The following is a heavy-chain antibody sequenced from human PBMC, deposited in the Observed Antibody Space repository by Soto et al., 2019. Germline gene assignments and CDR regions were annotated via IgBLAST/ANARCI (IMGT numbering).Heavy chain of an antibody. V-gene: IGHV1-46*03. CDR1: GYTFASHY. CDR2: SNPTSGST. J-gene: IGHJ4*02. Sequence: ASVKVSCKESGYTFASHYMHWVRQAPGQGLEWMGISNPTSGSTTYAQKFKGRVTMTRDTSTSKAYMEMSSLRSEDTAMYYCAREGGSYYPGSADYWGQGTLVTVSS. CDR3: AREGGSYYPGSADY. D-gene: IGHD3-10*01.